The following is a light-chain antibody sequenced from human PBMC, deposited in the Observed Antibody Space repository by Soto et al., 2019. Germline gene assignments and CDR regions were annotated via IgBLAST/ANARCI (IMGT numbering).Light chain of an antibody. V-gene: IGKV3-15*01. CDR1: QSVSSN. CDR2: GTS. CDR3: QQYNNWPLT. J-gene: IGKJ4*01. Sequence: RVMKQSPATLFVCTGXIVTITCRASQSVSSNLAWYQQKPGQAPRLLIYGTSTRATGIPARFSGSGSGTEFTLTISSLQSEDFAVYYCQQYNNWPLTFGGGTKVDI.